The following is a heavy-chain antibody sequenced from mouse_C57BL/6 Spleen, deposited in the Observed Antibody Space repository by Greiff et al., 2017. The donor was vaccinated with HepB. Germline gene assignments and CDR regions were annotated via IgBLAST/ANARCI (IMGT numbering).Heavy chain of an antibody. CDR2: ISSGGSYT. Sequence: EVMLVESGGDLVKPGGSLKLSCAASGFTFSSYGMSWVRQTPDKRLEWVATISSGGSYTYYPDSVKGRFTISSDNAKNTLYLQMSSLKSEDTAMYYCAREERRGFAYWGQGTLVTVSA. CDR1: GFTFSSYG. J-gene: IGHJ3*01. V-gene: IGHV5-6*01. CDR3: AREERRGFAY.